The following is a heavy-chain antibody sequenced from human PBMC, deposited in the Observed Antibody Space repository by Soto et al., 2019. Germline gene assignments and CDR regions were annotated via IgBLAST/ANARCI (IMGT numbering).Heavy chain of an antibody. CDR2: ISAYNGNT. V-gene: IGHV1-18*01. Sequence: ASVKVSCKASGYTFTSYGISWVRQAPGQGLEWMGWISAYNGNTNYAQKLQGRVTMTTDTSTSTAYMELRSLRSDDTAVYYCARVDCSGGSCYSGYYGMDVWGQGTTVTVSS. J-gene: IGHJ6*02. CDR1: GYTFTSYG. CDR3: ARVDCSGGSCYSGYYGMDV. D-gene: IGHD2-15*01.